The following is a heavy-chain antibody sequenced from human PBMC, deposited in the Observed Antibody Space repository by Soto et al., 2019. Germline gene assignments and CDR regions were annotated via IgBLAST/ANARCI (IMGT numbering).Heavy chain of an antibody. Sequence: QVQLVQSGAEVKKPGASVKVSCKTSGYTFTSYDINWVRQAAGQGLEWMGWMNPNNGNTGYAQKFQGRVTMNRDTSISTAYLELSSLRSEDTAVYYCAKNPAKTGDCAFWGQGSLVTVSS. CDR3: AKNPAKTGDCAF. J-gene: IGHJ4*02. D-gene: IGHD7-27*01. CDR2: MNPNNGNT. V-gene: IGHV1-8*01. CDR1: GYTFTSYD.